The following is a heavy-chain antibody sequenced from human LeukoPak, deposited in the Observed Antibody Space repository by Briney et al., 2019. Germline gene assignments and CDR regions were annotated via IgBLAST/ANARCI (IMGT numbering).Heavy chain of an antibody. CDR2: INPNSGGA. D-gene: IGHD1-1*01. CDR3: ARDRVLRNATFHDAFDV. CDR1: GYTFTDYG. Sequence: ASVKVSCRASGYTFTDYGLHWVRQAPGQGLQWLGWINPNSGGAAYAQRFQGRVTMTRDTSTDTAYMELRSLKSDDTAVYYCARDRVLRNATFHDAFDVWGQGTLVSVSS. J-gene: IGHJ3*01. V-gene: IGHV1-2*02.